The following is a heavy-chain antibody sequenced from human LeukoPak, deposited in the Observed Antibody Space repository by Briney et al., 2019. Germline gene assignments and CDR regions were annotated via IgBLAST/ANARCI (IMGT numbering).Heavy chain of an antibody. D-gene: IGHD2/OR15-2a*01. V-gene: IGHV4-34*01. CDR3: ARRPRKNSALDV. CDR1: GVSFSGYY. Sequence: SETLSLTCAVYGVSFSGYYWSWLRQPPGKGLEWFGEINHSGSTNYNPSLKSRVTISVDTSKNQFSLKLSSVTAADTAVYYCARRPRKNSALDVWGKGTTVTVSS. J-gene: IGHJ6*04. CDR2: INHSGST.